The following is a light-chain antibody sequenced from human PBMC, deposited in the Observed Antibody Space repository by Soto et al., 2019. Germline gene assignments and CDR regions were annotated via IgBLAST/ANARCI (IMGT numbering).Light chain of an antibody. CDR1: QSISSK. CDR2: GAS. CDR3: QQYNIWSSIT. V-gene: IGKV3-15*01. J-gene: IGKJ5*01. Sequence: EIVMTQSPATLSVSPGERATLSCRASQSISSKVGWYQQKPGQAPRLLIYGASTRATGVPPRFSGSGSGTDFPLTISSLQSEDFAVYYCQQYNIWSSITFGQGTRLEIK.